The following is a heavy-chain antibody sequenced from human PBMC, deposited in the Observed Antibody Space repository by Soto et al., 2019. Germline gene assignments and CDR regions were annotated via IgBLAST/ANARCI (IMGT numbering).Heavy chain of an antibody. V-gene: IGHV3-7*01. D-gene: IGHD6-13*01. J-gene: IGHJ4*02. CDR1: GFTFSSYW. CDR3: ARGIAAAGPKLDY. Sequence: PGGSLRLSCAASGFTFSSYWMSWVCQAPGKGLEWVANIKQDGSEKYYVDSVKGRFTISRDNAKNSLYLQMNSLRADDTAVYYCARGIAAAGPKLDYWGQGTLVTVPQ. CDR2: IKQDGSEK.